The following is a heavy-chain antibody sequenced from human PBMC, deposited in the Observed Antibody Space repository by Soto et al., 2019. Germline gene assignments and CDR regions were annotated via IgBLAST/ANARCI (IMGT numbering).Heavy chain of an antibody. D-gene: IGHD3-22*01. V-gene: IGHV4-39*01. CDR3: ARQPYYFDTSGPRWFDP. CDR2: VYYSGNT. Sequence: SETLSLTCTVSGGSISSSSYYWGWIRQSPGKGLEWIGSVYYSGNTYYNPSLQSRVTISVDTSKNQFSLKLSSMTAADTAVYYCARQPYYFDTSGPRWFDPWGQGTLVTVSS. J-gene: IGHJ5*02. CDR1: GGSISSSSYY.